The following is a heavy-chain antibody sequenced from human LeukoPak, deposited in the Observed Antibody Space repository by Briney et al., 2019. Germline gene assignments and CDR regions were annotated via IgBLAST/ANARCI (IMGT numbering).Heavy chain of an antibody. Sequence: GGSLRLSCAASGFTFSNYMSWVRQAPGKGLEWVSIIYSDDTTYYADSVKGRFTISRDNSKNTVYLQMNSLRAEDTAVYYCARALPASSHTSFDYWGQGTLVTVSS. CDR1: GFTFSNY. J-gene: IGHJ4*02. CDR2: IYSDDTT. CDR3: ARALPASSHTSFDY. V-gene: IGHV3-66*01. D-gene: IGHD2-2*01.